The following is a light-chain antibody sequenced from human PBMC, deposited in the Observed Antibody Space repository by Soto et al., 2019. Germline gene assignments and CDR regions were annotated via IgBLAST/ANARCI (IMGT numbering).Light chain of an antibody. CDR2: YDS. Sequence: SYELTQPPSVSVAPGKTARITCGGNNIGSKSVHWYQQKPGQAPVLVIYYDSDRPSGIPERFSGSNSGNTATLTISRVEAGDEADYYCQVWDSSDHYVFGTGTKLTVL. CDR3: QVWDSSDHYV. V-gene: IGLV3-21*04. J-gene: IGLJ1*01. CDR1: NIGSKS.